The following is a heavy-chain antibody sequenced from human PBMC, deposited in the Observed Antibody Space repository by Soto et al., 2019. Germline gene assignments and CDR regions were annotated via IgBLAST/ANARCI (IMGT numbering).Heavy chain of an antibody. CDR1: GFTFSDYW. J-gene: IGHJ3*02. Sequence: AGGSLRLSCAASGFTFSDYWMSWVRQAPGKGLEWVANINRDGSEKYSVDSVKGRFTISRDNAKNSLYLQMNSLRAEDTAVYYCARDGGYLDTFDIWGQGTMVTVSS. D-gene: IGHD2-15*01. CDR2: INRDGSEK. V-gene: IGHV3-7*01. CDR3: ARDGGYLDTFDI.